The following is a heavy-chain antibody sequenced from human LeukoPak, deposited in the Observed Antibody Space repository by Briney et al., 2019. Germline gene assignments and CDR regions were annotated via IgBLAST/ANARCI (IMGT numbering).Heavy chain of an antibody. CDR2: ISHSGST. J-gene: IGHJ3*02. V-gene: IGHV4-34*01. CDR1: RESLRGYN. CDR3: ARKGVTTTASGAFDI. Sequence: SETLSVTRVDPRESLRGYNWSWIRQPPGKGLERIGEISHSGSTNYTPSLQSRATISLPASKNLFSLKLNSVTAADTAVYYCARKGVTTTASGAFDIWGQGTMVTVSS. D-gene: IGHD4-17*01.